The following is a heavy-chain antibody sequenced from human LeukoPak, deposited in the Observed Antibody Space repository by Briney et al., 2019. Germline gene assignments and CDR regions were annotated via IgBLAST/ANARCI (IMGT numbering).Heavy chain of an antibody. D-gene: IGHD3-22*01. J-gene: IGHJ4*02. CDR3: AKVTYDSSASNY. V-gene: IGHV3-74*01. Sequence: GGSLRLSCAASGFTFSRYWMHWVRQAPGKGLVWVSRINSDGSSTSYADSVKGRFTISRDNAKNTLYLQMNSLRAEDTAMYYCAKVTYDSSASNYWGQGTLVTVSS. CDR1: GFTFSRYW. CDR2: INSDGSST.